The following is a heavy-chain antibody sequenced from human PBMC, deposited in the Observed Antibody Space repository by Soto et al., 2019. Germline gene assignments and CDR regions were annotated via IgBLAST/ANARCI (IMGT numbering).Heavy chain of an antibody. V-gene: IGHV3-23*01. CDR2: IGGSGDNT. Sequence: GGSLRLSCAASGFTFSGYDMNWVRQAPGKGLEWVSGIGGSGDNTYYSDSVKGRFTISRDNSKNTLYVQMNSLRAEDTAVYYCAARPGSGWTLDHWGQGTLVTVSS. CDR1: GFTFSGYD. CDR3: AARPGSGWTLDH. D-gene: IGHD6-19*01. J-gene: IGHJ4*02.